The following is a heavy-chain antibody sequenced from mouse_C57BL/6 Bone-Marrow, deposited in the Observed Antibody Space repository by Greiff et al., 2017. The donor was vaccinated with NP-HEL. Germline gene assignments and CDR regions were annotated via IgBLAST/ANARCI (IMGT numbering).Heavy chain of an antibody. V-gene: IGHV14-4*01. CDR3: PSGRRSPYAMDY. D-gene: IGHD1-3*01. Sequence: DVQLQESGAELVRPGASVKLSCTVSGFNIKDDYMHWVKQRPEQGLEWLGWIDPENGDPEYASHFKGKATIPVDKSSNTALRQLSSLASEDTAVYYCPSGRRSPYAMDYWGQGTSVTVSS. J-gene: IGHJ4*01. CDR2: IDPENGDP. CDR1: GFNIKDDY.